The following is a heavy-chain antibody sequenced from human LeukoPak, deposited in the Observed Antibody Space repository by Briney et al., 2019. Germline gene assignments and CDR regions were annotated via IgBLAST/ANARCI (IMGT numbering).Heavy chain of an antibody. D-gene: IGHD6-13*01. CDR3: ARVVRGAAAGNNWFDP. CDR1: GYTYTGYY. CDR2: INPNSGGT. J-gene: IGHJ5*02. Sequence: ASVKVSCKASGYTYTGYYMHWVRQAPGQGLEWMGWINPNSGGTNYAQKFQGRVTMTRDTSISTAYMELSRLRSDDTAVYYCARVVRGAAAGNNWFDPWGQGTLVTVSS. V-gene: IGHV1-2*02.